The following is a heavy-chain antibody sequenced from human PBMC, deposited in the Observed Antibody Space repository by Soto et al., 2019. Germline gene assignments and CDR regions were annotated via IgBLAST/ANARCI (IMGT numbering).Heavy chain of an antibody. V-gene: IGHV3-48*02. CDR1: GFTFISYS. J-gene: IGHJ4*02. D-gene: IGHD4-17*01. CDR3: ARPGPDYASSWWAFDY. CDR2: ISSSSSTI. Sequence: PGWSLRLSCASSGFTFISYSMNWVRQAPGKGLEWVSYISSSSSTIYYADSVKGRFTISRDNAKNSLYLQMNSLRDEDTAVYYCARPGPDYASSWWAFDYWGQGTLVTVSS.